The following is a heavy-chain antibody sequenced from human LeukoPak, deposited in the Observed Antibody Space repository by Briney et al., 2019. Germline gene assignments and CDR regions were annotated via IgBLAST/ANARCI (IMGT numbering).Heavy chain of an antibody. J-gene: IGHJ3*02. CDR2: IYHSGST. Sequence: SETLSLTCTVSGYSISRGYYRGWIRQPPGKGLEWTGSIYHSGSTYYNPSLKSRVTISVDTSKNQFSLKLSSVTAADTAVYYCARDGSVLRFLEWLGYAFDIWGQGTMVTVSS. CDR1: GYSISRGYY. V-gene: IGHV4-38-2*02. D-gene: IGHD3-3*01. CDR3: ARDGSVLRFLEWLGYAFDI.